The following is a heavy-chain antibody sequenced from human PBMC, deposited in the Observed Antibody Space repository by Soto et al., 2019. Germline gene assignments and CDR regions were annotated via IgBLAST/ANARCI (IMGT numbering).Heavy chain of an antibody. J-gene: IGHJ4*02. Sequence: GGSLRLSCAASGFTFSSYAMSWVRQAPGKGLEWVSAISGSGGSTYYADSVKGRFTISRDNSKNTLYLQMNSLRAEDTAVYYCAKADSTYYYDSSGYLVSYWGQGTLVTVSS. CDR2: ISGSGGST. D-gene: IGHD3-22*01. CDR1: GFTFSSYA. CDR3: AKADSTYYYDSSGYLVSY. V-gene: IGHV3-23*01.